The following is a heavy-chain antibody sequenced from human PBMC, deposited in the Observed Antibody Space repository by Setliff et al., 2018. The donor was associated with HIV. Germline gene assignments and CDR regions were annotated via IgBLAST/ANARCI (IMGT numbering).Heavy chain of an antibody. V-gene: IGHV4-61*03. CDR3: ARIFGDQGYYYGMDV. D-gene: IGHD3-3*01. CDR2: IYYSGST. J-gene: IGHJ6*02. CDR1: GDSVSSRSYY. Sequence: SETLSLTCTVSGDSVSSRSYYWSWIRQPPGKGLEWIGYIYYSGSTNYNPSLKSRVTISVDTSKNHFSLKLSSVIAADTAVYYCARIFGDQGYYYGMDVWGQGTTVTV.